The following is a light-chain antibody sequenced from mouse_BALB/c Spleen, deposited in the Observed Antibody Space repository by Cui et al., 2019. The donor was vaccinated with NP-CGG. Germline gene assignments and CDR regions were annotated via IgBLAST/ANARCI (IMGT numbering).Light chain of an antibody. CDR3: ALWYSNHWV. J-gene: IGLJ1*01. Sequence: QAVVTQESPLTTSPGETVTFTCRSSTGAITTNNYANWVQEKPDHLFTGLIGGTNNRPPGVPARFSGSLIGDKAALTITGAQTEDEAIYFCALWYSNHWVFGGGTKLTVL. V-gene: IGLV1*01. CDR1: TGAITTNNY. CDR2: GTN.